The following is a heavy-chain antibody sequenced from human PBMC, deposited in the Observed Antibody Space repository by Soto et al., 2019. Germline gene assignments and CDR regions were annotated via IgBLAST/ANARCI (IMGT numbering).Heavy chain of an antibody. Sequence: SETLSLTCAVYGVFFNTYYWSWILQSPGKGLEWIGEINHSGSTNYNPSLKSRVTISVDTSKNQFSLKLSSVTAADTAVYYCARASNKRGKRCGPDYWGQRILVTVSS. CDR2: INHSGST. D-gene: IGHD2-21*01. V-gene: IGHV4-34*01. CDR1: GVFFNTYY. CDR3: ARASNKRGKRCGPDY. J-gene: IGHJ4*02.